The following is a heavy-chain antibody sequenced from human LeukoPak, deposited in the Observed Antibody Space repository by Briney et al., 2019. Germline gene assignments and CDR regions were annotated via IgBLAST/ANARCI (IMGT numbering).Heavy chain of an antibody. Sequence: GGSLRLSRAASGFTFSYYAMHWVRQAPGKGLEYVSAISSDGGSTYYANSVKGRFTISRDNSKNMLYLQMGSLRAEDMAVYYCARWVSTSYDAFDIWGQGTMVTVSS. CDR3: ARWVSTSYDAFDI. D-gene: IGHD6-6*01. V-gene: IGHV3-64*01. CDR2: ISSDGGST. J-gene: IGHJ3*02. CDR1: GFTFSYYA.